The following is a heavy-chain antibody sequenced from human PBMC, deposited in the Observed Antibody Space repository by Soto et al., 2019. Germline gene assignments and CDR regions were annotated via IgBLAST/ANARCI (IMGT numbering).Heavy chain of an antibody. V-gene: IGHV4-39*02. D-gene: IGHD3-3*01. CDR1: GGSISSSSYY. Sequence: PSETLSLTCTGSGGSISSSSYYWGWIRQPPGKGLEWIGSIYYSGSTYYNPSLKSRVTISVDTSKNQFSLKLSSVTAADTAVYYCARESRFLEWLSLNWFDPWGQGTLVTVSS. CDR2: IYYSGST. CDR3: ARESRFLEWLSLNWFDP. J-gene: IGHJ5*02.